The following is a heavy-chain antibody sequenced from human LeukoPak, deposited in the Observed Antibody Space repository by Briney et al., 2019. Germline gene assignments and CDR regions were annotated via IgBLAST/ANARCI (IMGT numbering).Heavy chain of an antibody. J-gene: IGHJ4*02. D-gene: IGHD2-2*01. Sequence: GGSLRLSCAASGFTFSIYWMHWVRQAPGKGLVGVSRINSDGSSTSYAESVKGRFTISRDNAKNTLYLQMNSLRAEDTAVYYCARASYQLQGYFDYWGQGTLVTVSS. V-gene: IGHV3-74*01. CDR1: GFTFSIYW. CDR3: ARASYQLQGYFDY. CDR2: INSDGSST.